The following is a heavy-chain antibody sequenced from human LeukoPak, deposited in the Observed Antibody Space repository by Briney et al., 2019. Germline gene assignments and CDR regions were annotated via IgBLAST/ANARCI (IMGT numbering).Heavy chain of an antibody. Sequence: SETLSLTCTVSGGSISSSSYYWGWIRQPPGKGLEWIGSIYYSGSTYYNPSLKSRVTISVDTSKNQFSLKLSSVTAADTAVYYCARGIAAAANYYYYYYTDVWGKGTTVTVSS. J-gene: IGHJ6*03. V-gene: IGHV4-39*01. CDR3: ARGIAAAANYYYYYYTDV. CDR2: IYYSGST. CDR1: GGSISSSSYY. D-gene: IGHD6-13*01.